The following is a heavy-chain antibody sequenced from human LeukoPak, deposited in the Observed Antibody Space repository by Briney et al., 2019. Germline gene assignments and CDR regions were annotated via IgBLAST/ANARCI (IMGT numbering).Heavy chain of an antibody. V-gene: IGHV1-69*13. J-gene: IGHJ6*02. D-gene: IGHD6-19*01. CDR3: ARSLGIAVTSVYGMDV. CDR1: GGTFNNCG. Sequence: SVKVSCKASGGTFNNCGVTWVRQAPGQGLECMGGIIPMFGTVNYAQNLQGRVTITSGEYTSTVYMEMRSLISEDTAVYYCARSLGIAVTSVYGMDVWGQGTTVIVSS. CDR2: IIPMFGTV.